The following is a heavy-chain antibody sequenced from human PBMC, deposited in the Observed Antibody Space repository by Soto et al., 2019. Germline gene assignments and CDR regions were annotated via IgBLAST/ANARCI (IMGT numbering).Heavy chain of an antibody. J-gene: IGHJ6*02. CDR2: IYSGGVT. Sequence: GGSLRLSCAASGFTVKDYQMNWVRQAPGKGLEWVSVIYSGGVTYYPDSVRGRFTTIRDTSKNTVYLQMNSLRADDTAMYYCAPDQSNTGYYGLDVWGQGTTITVSS. CDR1: GFTVKDYQ. V-gene: IGHV3-53*01. CDR3: APDQSNTGYYGLDV.